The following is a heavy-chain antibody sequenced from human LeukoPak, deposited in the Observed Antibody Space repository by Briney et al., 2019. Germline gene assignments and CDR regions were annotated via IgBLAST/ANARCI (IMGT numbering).Heavy chain of an antibody. Sequence: GSLRLSCAASGFTFSSYWMHWVRQAPGKGLVWVSRINTDGSTTSYADSVKGRFTISRDNAKNTLYLQMNSLRAEDTAVYYCAKDWDQLLYYFDYWGQGTLVTVSS. CDR3: AKDWDQLLYYFDY. J-gene: IGHJ4*02. V-gene: IGHV3-74*01. CDR1: GFTFSSYW. CDR2: INTDGSTT. D-gene: IGHD2-2*01.